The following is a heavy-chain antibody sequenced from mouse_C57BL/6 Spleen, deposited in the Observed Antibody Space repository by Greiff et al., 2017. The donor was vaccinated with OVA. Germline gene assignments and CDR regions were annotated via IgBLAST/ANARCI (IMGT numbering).Heavy chain of an antibody. Sequence: QVQLKESGPELVKPGASVKISCKASGYAFSSSWMNWVKQRPGKGLEWIGRIYPGDGDTNYNGKFKGKATLTADKSSSTAYMQLSSLTSEDSAVYFCAREGYYYFDYWGQGTTLTVSS. CDR3: AREGYYYFDY. CDR1: GYAFSSSW. CDR2: IYPGDGDT. J-gene: IGHJ2*01. V-gene: IGHV1-82*01.